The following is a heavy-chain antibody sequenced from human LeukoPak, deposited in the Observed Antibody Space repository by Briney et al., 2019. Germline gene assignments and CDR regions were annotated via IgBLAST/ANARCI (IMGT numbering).Heavy chain of an antibody. V-gene: IGHV1-18*01. J-gene: IGHJ4*02. CDR2: ISAYNGNT. Sequence: GASVKVSCKASGYTFTSYGISWVRQAPGQGLEWMGWISAYNGNTNYAQKLQGRVTMTTDTSTSTAYMELRSLRSDDAAVYYCARGGPVSVPAVSFDYWGQGTLVTVSS. CDR1: GYTFTSYG. CDR3: ARGGPVSVPAVSFDY. D-gene: IGHD2-2*01.